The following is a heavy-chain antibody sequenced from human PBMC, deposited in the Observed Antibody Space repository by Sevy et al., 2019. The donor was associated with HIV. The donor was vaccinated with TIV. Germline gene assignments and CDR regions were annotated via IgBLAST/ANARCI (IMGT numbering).Heavy chain of an antibody. CDR1: GFTFSGSA. V-gene: IGHV3-73*01. Sequence: GGSLRLSCAASGFTFSGSAMHWVRQASGKGLEWVGRIRSKANSYATAYAASVKGRFTISRDNSKNTLYLQMDSLRAEDTAVFYCARKGYSFSYAFDVWGQGTMVTVSS. J-gene: IGHJ3*01. D-gene: IGHD5-12*01. CDR2: IRSKANSYAT. CDR3: ARKGYSFSYAFDV.